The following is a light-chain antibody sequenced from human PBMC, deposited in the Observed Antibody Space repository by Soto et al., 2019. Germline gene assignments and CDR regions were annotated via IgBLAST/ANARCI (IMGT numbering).Light chain of an antibody. V-gene: IGKV3-20*01. Sequence: EIVLTQSPGTLSLSPGERATLSCRASQSVNSNYLAWYQQRPGPAPRLLIYGASSRATGIPDRFSGGGSESDFTLTISSLGPAYFAVYYCQHYGSSPPLITFGQGTRLEIK. J-gene: IGKJ5*01. CDR3: QHYGSSPPLIT. CDR1: QSVNSNY. CDR2: GAS.